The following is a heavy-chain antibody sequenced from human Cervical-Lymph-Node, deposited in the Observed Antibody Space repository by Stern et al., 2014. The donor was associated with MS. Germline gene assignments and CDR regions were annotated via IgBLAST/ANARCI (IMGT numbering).Heavy chain of an antibody. D-gene: IGHD1-1*01. CDR1: GFTVSSNY. V-gene: IGHV3-66*04. CDR3: ARLPYNLWYFDL. J-gene: IGHJ2*01. CDR2: IHSGGST. Sequence: EVQLLQSGGGLVQPGGSLRLSCAASGFTVSSNYMSWVRQAPGKGLEWVSVIHSGGSTYYADSVKGRFTISRDNSKNTLYLQMNSLRAEDTAVYYCARLPYNLWYFDLWGRDTLVTVSS.